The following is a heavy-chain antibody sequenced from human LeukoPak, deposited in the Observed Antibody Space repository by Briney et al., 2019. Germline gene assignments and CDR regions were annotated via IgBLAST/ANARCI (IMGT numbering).Heavy chain of an antibody. Sequence: GASVKVSCKASGGTFSSYAISWVRQAPGQGLEWMGGIIPIFGTANYAQKFQGRVTITADESTSTAYMELSSLRSEDTAVYYCATDLTYSSGWEHWGQGTLVTVSS. CDR1: GGTFSSYA. J-gene: IGHJ1*01. V-gene: IGHV1-69*13. CDR2: IIPIFGTA. D-gene: IGHD6-19*01. CDR3: ATDLTYSSGWEH.